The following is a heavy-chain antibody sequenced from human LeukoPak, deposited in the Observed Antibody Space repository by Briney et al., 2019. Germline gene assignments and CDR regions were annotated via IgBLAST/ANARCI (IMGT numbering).Heavy chain of an antibody. CDR2: IYYSGST. V-gene: IGHV4-31*03. CDR3: ARDRRGYYYGMDV. D-gene: IGHD3-10*01. CDR1: GVSISSGGYY. J-gene: IGHJ6*02. Sequence: PSETLSLTCTISGVSISSGGYYWSWIRQHPGKGLEWIGYIYYSGSTYYNPSLKSRVTISVDTSKNQFSLKLSSVTAADTAVYYCARDRRGYYYGMDVWGQGTTVTVSS.